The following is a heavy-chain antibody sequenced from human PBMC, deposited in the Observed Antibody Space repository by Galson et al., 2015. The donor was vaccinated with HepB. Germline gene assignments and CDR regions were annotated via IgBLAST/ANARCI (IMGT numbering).Heavy chain of an antibody. V-gene: IGHV3-23*01. J-gene: IGHJ4*02. CDR1: GFTFSSYA. CDR2: ISGSGGST. CDR3: AKDRALWFGAPDY. D-gene: IGHD3-10*01. Sequence: SLRLSCAASGFTFSSYAMSWVRQAPGKGLECVSVISGSGGSTYYADSVKGRFTISRDNSKNTLYLQMNGLRAEDTAVYYCAKDRALWFGAPDYWGQGTLVTVSA.